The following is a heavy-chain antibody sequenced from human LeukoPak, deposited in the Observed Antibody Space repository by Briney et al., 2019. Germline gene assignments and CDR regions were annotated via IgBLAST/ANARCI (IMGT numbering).Heavy chain of an antibody. CDR2: ISGSGGST. Sequence: GGSLRLSCAASGFTFSSHAMSWVRQAPGKGLEWVSHISGSGGSTYYAVSVKGRFTISRDNSKNTLYLQMNSLRAEDTAVYYCAKAYGWGSYYHFDYWGQGTLVPVSS. CDR1: GFTFSSHA. J-gene: IGHJ4*02. V-gene: IGHV3-23*01. CDR3: AKAYGWGSYYHFDY. D-gene: IGHD3-10*01.